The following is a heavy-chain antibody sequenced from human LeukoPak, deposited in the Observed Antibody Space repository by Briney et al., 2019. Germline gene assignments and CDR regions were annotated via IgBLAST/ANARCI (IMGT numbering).Heavy chain of an antibody. Sequence: SETLSLTCAVFGGSFSGHYWGWIRRPPGKGLEWIGEISQDGSTNYNPSLKSRVAISVDTSKNHFSLKVTSVTAADSAIYYCARSPVLNPVYDASDIWSQGTMVTVSS. D-gene: IGHD4-23*01. CDR1: GGSFSGHY. J-gene: IGHJ3*02. V-gene: IGHV4-34*01. CDR3: ARSPVLNPVYDASDI. CDR2: ISQDGST.